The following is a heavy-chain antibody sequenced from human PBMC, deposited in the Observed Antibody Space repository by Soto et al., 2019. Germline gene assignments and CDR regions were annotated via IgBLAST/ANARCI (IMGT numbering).Heavy chain of an antibody. J-gene: IGHJ4*02. CDR1: GFSFSRYG. CDR3: AXXXXXTXXYFDY. Sequence: QVQLVESGGGVVQPGRSLRLSCVTSGFSFSRYGFHWVRQAPGKGLEWVAVMWFDGSKQYYVDSVKGRFTISRDNSKNTLYLQMNSLRADDTAVYXXAXXXXXTXXYFDYWGQGALVTVSS. V-gene: IGHV3-33*01. CDR2: MWFDGSKQ.